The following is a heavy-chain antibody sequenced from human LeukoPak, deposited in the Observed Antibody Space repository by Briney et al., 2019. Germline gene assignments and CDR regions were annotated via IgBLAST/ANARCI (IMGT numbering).Heavy chain of an antibody. V-gene: IGHV3-33*01. CDR3: VRDNHDGFDV. D-gene: IGHD1-1*01. Sequence: GRSLRLSCAASGFTFSSYGMHWVRQAPGEGLEWVAIIWYDGSNKYYADSLKGRFTISRDISKNTLYLQMNSLRAEDTVVYYCVRDNHDGFDVWGQGTMVTVSS. J-gene: IGHJ3*01. CDR1: GFTFSSYG. CDR2: IWYDGSNK.